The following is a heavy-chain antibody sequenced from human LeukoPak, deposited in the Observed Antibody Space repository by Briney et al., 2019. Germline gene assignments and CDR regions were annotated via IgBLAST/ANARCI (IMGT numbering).Heavy chain of an antibody. V-gene: IGHV3-30*03. CDR1: GFTFSSYG. D-gene: IGHD1-26*01. Sequence: GRSLRLSCAASGFTFSSYGMHWVRQAPGKGLEWVAVISYDGSNKYYADSVKGRFTISRDNAKNSLYLQMNSLRAEDTAVYYCAREVGAMVIRGAFDIWGQGTMVTVSS. CDR3: AREVGAMVIRGAFDI. CDR2: ISYDGSNK. J-gene: IGHJ3*02.